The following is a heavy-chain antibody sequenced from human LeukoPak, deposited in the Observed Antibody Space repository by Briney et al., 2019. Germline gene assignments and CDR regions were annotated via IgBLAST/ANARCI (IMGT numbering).Heavy chain of an antibody. V-gene: IGHV1-24*01. CDR3: ATDGRYSSGWYVADY. CDR2: FDPEDGET. J-gene: IGHJ4*02. CDR1: GYTLTELS. Sequence: ASVKVSCKVSGYTLTELSMHWVRQAPGKGLEWMGGFDPEDGETIYAQKFQGRVTMTKDTSTDTAYMELSSLRSEDTAVYYCATDGRYSSGWYVADYWGQGTLVTVSS. D-gene: IGHD6-19*01.